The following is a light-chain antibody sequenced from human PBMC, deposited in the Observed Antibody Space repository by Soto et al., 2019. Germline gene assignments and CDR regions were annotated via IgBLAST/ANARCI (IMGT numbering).Light chain of an antibody. CDR2: GAS. J-gene: IGKJ4*01. CDR1: QSVSSS. Sequence: EILMTQSPATLSVSPVERATLSCRASQSVSSSLAWYQQKPGQAPRLLIYGASTRATGVPARFSGSGSGTEFALTISSLQSEDFAVYYCQQRYNWPLTFGGGTKVEIK. V-gene: IGKV3-15*01. CDR3: QQRYNWPLT.